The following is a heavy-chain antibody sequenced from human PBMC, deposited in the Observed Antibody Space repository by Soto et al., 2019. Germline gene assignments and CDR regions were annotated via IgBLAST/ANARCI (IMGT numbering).Heavy chain of an antibody. Sequence: SETLSLTCTVSGGSISSSSYYWGWIRQPPGKGLEWIGSIYYSGSTYYNPSLKSRVTISVDTSKNQFSLKLSSVTAADTAVYYCARLRGGDYIWGSYRSFDYWGQGTLVTVSS. CDR2: IYYSGST. V-gene: IGHV4-39*01. D-gene: IGHD3-16*02. J-gene: IGHJ4*02. CDR1: GGSISSSSYY. CDR3: ARLRGGDYIWGSYRSFDY.